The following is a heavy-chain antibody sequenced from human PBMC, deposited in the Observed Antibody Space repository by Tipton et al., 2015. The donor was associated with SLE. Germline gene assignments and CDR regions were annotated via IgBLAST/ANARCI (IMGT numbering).Heavy chain of an antibody. CDR2: IYHSGST. CDR3: ARGGRLLNYYIDS. V-gene: IGHV4-4*02. J-gene: IGHJ4*02. D-gene: IGHD3-10*01. Sequence: TLSLTCTVSGDSIASSRWWSWVRQPPRKGLEWIGEIYHSGSTNYNTSLQSRVTISVDKSKNLFSLKMTSVTAADTAVYYCARGGRLLNYYIDSWGQGTPVIVSS. CDR1: GDSIASSRW.